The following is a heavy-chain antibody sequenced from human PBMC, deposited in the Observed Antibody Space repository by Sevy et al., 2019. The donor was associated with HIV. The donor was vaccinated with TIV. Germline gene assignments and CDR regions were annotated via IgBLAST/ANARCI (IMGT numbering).Heavy chain of an antibody. CDR1: GVSFSDYY. CDR2: VSQSGSA. CDR3: ARGPLFSPEYCSGGTCPTIDY. D-gene: IGHD2-15*01. V-gene: IGHV4-34*01. Sequence: SETLSLTCAVSGVSFSDYYWAWIRQPPGKGLEWIGEVSQSGSANYNPSLRSRVIMTLDTSNNHFSLKLNSVTAADTAVYYCARGPLFSPEYCSGGTCPTIDYWSQGTLVTVSS. J-gene: IGHJ4*02.